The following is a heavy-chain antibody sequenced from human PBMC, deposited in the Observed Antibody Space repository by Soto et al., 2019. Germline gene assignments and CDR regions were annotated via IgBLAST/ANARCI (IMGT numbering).Heavy chain of an antibody. Sequence: QVQLQESGPGLVKPSQTLSLTCTVSGGSISSGGYYWSWIRQHPGKGLEWIGYIHYSGSTYYNPSLKXRLTLSXXTSKNQFSLKLNSVTAADTAVYYCARVRDGGNLDYWGQGTLVTVSS. CDR3: ARVRDGGNLDY. CDR1: GGSISSGGYY. V-gene: IGHV4-31*03. J-gene: IGHJ4*02. CDR2: IHYSGST. D-gene: IGHD2-15*01.